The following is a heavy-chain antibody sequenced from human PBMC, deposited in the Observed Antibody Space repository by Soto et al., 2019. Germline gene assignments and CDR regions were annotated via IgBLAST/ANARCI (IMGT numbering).Heavy chain of an antibody. CDR2: ISYDGDNK. CDR3: SRDAARSVSRSN. V-gene: IGHV3-30-3*01. D-gene: IGHD6-19*01. CDR1: RFTISGYA. J-gene: IGHJ1*01. Sequence: PGGSLRLSCAASRFTISGYAMHWVRQAPGKGLEWVAVISYDGDNKYYADSVKGRFTISRDNSKNTVYLQMNSLRAEDTAVYYCSRDAARSVSRSNSGRGSLVPGSS.